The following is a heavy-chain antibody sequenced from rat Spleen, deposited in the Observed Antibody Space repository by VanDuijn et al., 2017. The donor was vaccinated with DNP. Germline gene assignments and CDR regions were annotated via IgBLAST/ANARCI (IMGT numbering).Heavy chain of an antibody. Sequence: EVQLVESGGGLVQPGRSLKLSCAASGFTFSNFDMAWVRQAPTKGLEWIATITYDGTTTYYRDSMKGRFTFSRENSKSILYLQRDSLRSDDTATYYCARQRYNSGFDYWGQGVMVTVSS. CDR3: ARQRYNSGFDY. J-gene: IGHJ2*01. CDR1: GFTFSNFD. D-gene: IGHD4-3*01. CDR2: ITYDGTTT. V-gene: IGHV5-29*01.